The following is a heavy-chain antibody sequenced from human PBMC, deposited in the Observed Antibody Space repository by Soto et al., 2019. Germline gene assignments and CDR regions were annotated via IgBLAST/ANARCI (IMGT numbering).Heavy chain of an antibody. J-gene: IGHJ4*02. Sequence: QVQLVQSGAEVKKPGASVKVSCKASGYTFTSYGISWVRQAPGQGLEWMGWISAYNGNTNYAQKRQGRVTMTTDTSMSRAYMELRSLISDDTAVYYCARDKGDGSGSYYGYWGQGTLVTVSS. V-gene: IGHV1-18*01. D-gene: IGHD3-10*01. CDR1: GYTFTSYG. CDR3: ARDKGDGSGSYYGY. CDR2: ISAYNGNT.